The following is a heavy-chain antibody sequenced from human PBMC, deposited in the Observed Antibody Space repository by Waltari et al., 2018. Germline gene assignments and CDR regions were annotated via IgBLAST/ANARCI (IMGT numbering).Heavy chain of an antibody. V-gene: IGHV1-46*01. D-gene: IGHD3-16*01. Sequence: LVQSGAXVKXXGASXKXSCKXSGFTLSSFXMQWVRQAPGQGLEWMGIINPSDGSXRHLQKFQGRXNITRDTSTSTVYLELSXLRPEDTAXYXCAXGSYGHGYWFDXWGQGTLVTV. CDR1: GFTLSSFX. J-gene: IGHJ5*01. CDR3: AXGSYGHGYWFDX. CDR2: INPSDGSX.